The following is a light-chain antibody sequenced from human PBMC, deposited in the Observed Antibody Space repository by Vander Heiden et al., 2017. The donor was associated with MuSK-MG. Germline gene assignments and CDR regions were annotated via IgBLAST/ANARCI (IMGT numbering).Light chain of an antibody. Sequence: EIVLTQSPGTLSLSPGERAPLSCRASQSVSSSYLAWYQQKPGQAPRLLIYGASSRATGIPDRFSGSGSGTDFTLTISRLEPEDFAVYYCQQYGSSRFTFGHGTKVDIK. CDR3: QQYGSSRFT. J-gene: IGKJ3*01. CDR2: GAS. V-gene: IGKV3-20*01. CDR1: QSVSSSY.